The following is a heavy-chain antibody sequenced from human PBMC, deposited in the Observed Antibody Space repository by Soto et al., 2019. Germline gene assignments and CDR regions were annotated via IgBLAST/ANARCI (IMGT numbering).Heavy chain of an antibody. CDR1: GYNFISSE. Sequence: QVQLVQSGAEVKKPGASVKVSCKTSGYNFISSEISWVRQAPGQGLELMGWMNPHTGETDATRKFQGRLTXTXXTSINTAYLELSSLTSEDTAVYYCAKKHSGSSLAYWGQGSLVTVSS. V-gene: IGHV1-8*02. D-gene: IGHD6-6*01. CDR2: MNPHTGET. CDR3: AKKHSGSSLAY. J-gene: IGHJ4*02.